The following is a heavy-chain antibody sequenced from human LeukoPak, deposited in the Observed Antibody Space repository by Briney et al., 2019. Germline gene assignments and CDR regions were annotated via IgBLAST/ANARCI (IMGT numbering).Heavy chain of an antibody. CDR3: ARDLDTYDILTGYVS. V-gene: IGHV3-7*01. CDR1: GFTFSSYW. D-gene: IGHD3-9*01. Sequence: GGSLRLSCAASGFTFSSYWMSWVRQAPGKGLEWVAKIKQDGSEKYYVDSVKGRFTISRDNAKNSLSLQMNSLRAEDTAVYYCARDLDTYDILTGYVSWGQGTLVTVSS. CDR2: IKQDGSEK. J-gene: IGHJ5*02.